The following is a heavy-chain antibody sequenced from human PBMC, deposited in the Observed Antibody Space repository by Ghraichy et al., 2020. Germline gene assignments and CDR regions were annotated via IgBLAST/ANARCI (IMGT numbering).Heavy chain of an antibody. V-gene: IGHV4-31*03. J-gene: IGHJ5*02. CDR2: IYYSGST. CDR3: ARGGMTTVTSWFDP. CDR1: GGSISSGSYY. D-gene: IGHD4-17*01. Sequence: SETLSLTCIVSGGSISSGSYYWSWIRQHPGKGLEWIGYIYYSGSTYYNPSLKSRVTISVDTSKNQFSLKLSSVTAADTAVYYCARGGMTTVTSWFDPWGQGTLVTVSS.